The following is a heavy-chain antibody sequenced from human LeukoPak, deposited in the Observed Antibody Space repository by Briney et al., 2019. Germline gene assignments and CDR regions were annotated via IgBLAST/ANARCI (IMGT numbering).Heavy chain of an antibody. CDR2: ISDSGNT. CDR1: GFTFSSYA. Sequence: AGGSLRLSCAASGFTFSSYAMSWVRQAPGKGLEWVSAISDSGNTYHADSVKGRFTISRDNSKNTLYLHMNSLRAEDTAVYFCAKRRSSGWSRWFDPWGQGTLVTVSS. CDR3: AKRRSSGWSRWFDP. J-gene: IGHJ5*02. D-gene: IGHD6-19*01. V-gene: IGHV3-23*01.